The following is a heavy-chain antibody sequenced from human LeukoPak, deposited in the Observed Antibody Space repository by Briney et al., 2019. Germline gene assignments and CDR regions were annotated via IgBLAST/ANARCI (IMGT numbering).Heavy chain of an antibody. J-gene: IGHJ3*02. D-gene: IGHD4-11*01. CDR2: IYCSGST. V-gene: IGHV4-39*07. CDR3: ARVRADYYDAFDI. CDR1: GGSISISNYY. Sequence: SETLSLTCTVSGGSISISNYYWGWIRQPPGKGLEWIGSIYCSGSTYYSPSFKSRVTISVDTSKNQFSLKLNSVTAADTAVYYCARVRADYYDAFDIWGQGTMVTVSS.